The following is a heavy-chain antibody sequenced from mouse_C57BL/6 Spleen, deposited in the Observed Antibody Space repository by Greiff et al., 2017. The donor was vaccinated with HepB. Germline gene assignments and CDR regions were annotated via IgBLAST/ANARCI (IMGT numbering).Heavy chain of an antibody. J-gene: IGHJ2*01. Sequence: EVQLQQSGPELVKPGASVKISCKASGYTFTDYYMNWVKQSHGKSLEWIGDINPNNGGTSYNQKFKGKATLTVDKSSSTAYMELRSLTSEDSAVYYWARRGYSNYVNYFDYWGQSTTLTVSS. D-gene: IGHD2-5*01. CDR1: GYTFTDYY. CDR2: INPNNGGT. CDR3: ARRGYSNYVNYFDY. V-gene: IGHV1-26*01.